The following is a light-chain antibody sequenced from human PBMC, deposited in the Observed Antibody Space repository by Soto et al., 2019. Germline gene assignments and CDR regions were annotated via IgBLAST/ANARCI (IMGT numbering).Light chain of an antibody. J-gene: IGLJ1*01. CDR2: DVR. CDR1: SIDVGGYNY. V-gene: IGLV2-14*01. Sequence: QSALTHAAHVSGSPGQSITISRNGTSIDVGGYNYVSWYQQHPGKAPKLMIYDVRNRPSGVSNRFSGSKSVNTASLTISGLQAEDEADYYCSSYTTVSTYVFGTGTKVTVL. CDR3: SSYTTVSTYV.